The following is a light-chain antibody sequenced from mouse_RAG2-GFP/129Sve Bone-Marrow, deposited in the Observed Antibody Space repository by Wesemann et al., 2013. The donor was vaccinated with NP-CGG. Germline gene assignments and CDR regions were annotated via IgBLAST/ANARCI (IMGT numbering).Light chain of an antibody. J-gene: IGKJ5*01. CDR3: QQYSSYPLT. V-gene: IGKV6-13*01. CDR1: QNVGTN. CDR2: SAS. Sequence: DIVMTQSQKFMSTSVGDRVSVTCKASQNVGTNVAWYQQKPGQSPKALIYSASNRYTGVPDRFTGSGSGTDFTLTISNMQSEDLADYFCQQYSSYPLTFGAGTKLELK.